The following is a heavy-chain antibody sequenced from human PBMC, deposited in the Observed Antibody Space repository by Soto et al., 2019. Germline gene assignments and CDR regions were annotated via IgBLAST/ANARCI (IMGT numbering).Heavy chain of an antibody. CDR1: GFTFSSYS. J-gene: IGHJ4*02. D-gene: IGHD3-10*01. V-gene: IGHV3-48*02. CDR3: AREHSDYYGSGRGDY. CDR2: ISSSSSTI. Sequence: EVQLVESGGGLVQPGGSLRLSCAASGFTFSSYSMNWVRQAPGKGLEWVSYISSSSSTIYYADSVKGRFTISRDNAKNSLYLQMNSLRDEDTAVYYCAREHSDYYGSGRGDYWGQGTLVTVSS.